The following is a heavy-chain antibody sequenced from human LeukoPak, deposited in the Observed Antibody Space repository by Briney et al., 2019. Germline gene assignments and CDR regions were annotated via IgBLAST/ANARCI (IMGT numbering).Heavy chain of an antibody. D-gene: IGHD3-9*01. CDR1: GYTFTSYD. CDR2: MNPNSGNT. CDR3: ARGYDILTGYSRVEFDY. V-gene: IGHV1-8*01. J-gene: IGHJ4*02. Sequence: ASVKVSCKASGYTFTSYDINCVRHATGQRLEWMGWMNPNSGNTGYAQTFQGRVTMTRTTSISTAYMEMSSLRSEDTAVYYCARGYDILTGYSRVEFDYWGQGTLVTVSS.